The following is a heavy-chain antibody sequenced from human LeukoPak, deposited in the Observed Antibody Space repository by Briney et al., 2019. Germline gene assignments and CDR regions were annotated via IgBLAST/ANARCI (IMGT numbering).Heavy chain of an antibody. V-gene: IGHV3-23*01. CDR2: ISGSGGST. D-gene: IGHD6-13*01. Sequence: GGSLRLSCAASGFTFANYAMSWVRQGPGKGLEWVSTISGSGGSTYYADSVKGRFTISRDNSKNTLFLQMNSLRADDTAVYFCAKDQKSIAATGYDYWSQGTLVTVSS. CDR3: AKDQKSIAATGYDY. CDR1: GFTFANYA. J-gene: IGHJ4*02.